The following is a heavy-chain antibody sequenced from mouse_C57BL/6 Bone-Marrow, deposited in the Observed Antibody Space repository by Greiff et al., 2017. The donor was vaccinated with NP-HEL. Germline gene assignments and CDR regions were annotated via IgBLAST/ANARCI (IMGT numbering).Heavy chain of an antibody. CDR2: IYPRSGNT. CDR3: ARKGNGNLDY. CDR1: GYTFTSYG. D-gene: IGHD2-1*01. Sequence: VQGVESGAELARPGASVKLSCKASGYTFTSYGISWVKQRTGQGLEWIGEIYPRSGNTYYNEKFKGKATLTADKSSSTAYMQLSSLTSEDSAVYFCARKGNGNLDYWGQGTTLTVSS. J-gene: IGHJ2*01. V-gene: IGHV1-81*01.